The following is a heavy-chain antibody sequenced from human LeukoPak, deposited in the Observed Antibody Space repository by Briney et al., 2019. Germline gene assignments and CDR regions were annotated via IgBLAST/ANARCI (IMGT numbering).Heavy chain of an antibody. CDR3: VSRSSGWYGMDV. V-gene: IGHV4-34*01. J-gene: IGHJ6*02. Sequence: SEALSLTCAVYGGSFSGYYWSWIRQPPGKGLEWIGEINHSGSTNYNPSLKSRVTISVDTSKNQFSLKLSSVTAADTAVYYCVSRSSGWYGMDVWGQGTTVTVSS. CDR1: GGSFSGYY. D-gene: IGHD6-19*01. CDR2: INHSGST.